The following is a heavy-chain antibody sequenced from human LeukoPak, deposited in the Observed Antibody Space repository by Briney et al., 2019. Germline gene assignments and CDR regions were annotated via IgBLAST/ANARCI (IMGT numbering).Heavy chain of an antibody. D-gene: IGHD3-22*01. CDR1: GGSISSYY. V-gene: IGHV4-59*01. J-gene: IGHJ6*02. CDR3: ARVPQPPKYYYDSSGYYYDYYYYGMDV. Sequence: PSETLSLTCTVSGGSISSYYWSWIRQPPGKGLEWIGYIYYSGSTNYNPSLKSRVTISVDTSKNQFSLKLSSVTAADTAVYYCARVPQPPKYYYDSSGYYYDYYYYGMDVWGQGTTVTVSS. CDR2: IYYSGST.